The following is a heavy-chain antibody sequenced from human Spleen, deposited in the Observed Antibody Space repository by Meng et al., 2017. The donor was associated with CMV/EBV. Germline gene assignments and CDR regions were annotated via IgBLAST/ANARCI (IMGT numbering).Heavy chain of an antibody. J-gene: IGHJ4*02. CDR3: ARDPVLFSGSSSSRLPYYFDY. CDR2: ISSSGSTI. V-gene: IGHV3-48*03. CDR1: GFTFSSYE. D-gene: IGHD6-6*01. Sequence: GGSLRLSCAASGFTFSSYEMNWVRQAPGKGLEWVSYISSSGSTIYYADSVKGRFTISRDNAKNSLYLQMNSLRAEDTAVYYCARDPVLFSGSSSSRLPYYFDYWGQGTLVTVSS.